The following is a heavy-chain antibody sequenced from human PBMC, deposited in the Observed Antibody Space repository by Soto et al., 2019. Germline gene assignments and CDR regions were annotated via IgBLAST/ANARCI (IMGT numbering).Heavy chain of an antibody. CDR2: SYCWSSWYY. J-gene: IGHJ6*03. D-gene: IGHD1-7*01. Sequence: PSQTLSLTCLISGDSLSSNSAAWNWIRQSPSSGFEWLGRSYCWSSWYYDYAVSVRSRITVNPDTSKNQFSLLLTCVTPEDTAVFYCAGTTSHFWYYTDVWGKGTLVTVSS. CDR3: AGTTSHFWYYTDV. CDR1: GDSLSSNSAA. V-gene: IGHV6-1*01.